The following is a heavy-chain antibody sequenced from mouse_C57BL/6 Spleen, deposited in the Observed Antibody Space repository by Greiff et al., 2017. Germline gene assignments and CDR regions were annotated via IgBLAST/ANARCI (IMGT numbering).Heavy chain of an antibody. Sequence: QVQLQQSGAELVKPGASVKISCKASGYAFSSYWMNWVKQRPGKGLEWIGQIYPGDGDTNYNGKFKGKATLTADKSSSTAYMQLSSLTSEDSAVYFCARVLTTVVAREGYYAMDYWGQGTSVTVSS. CDR2: IYPGDGDT. D-gene: IGHD1-1*01. V-gene: IGHV1-80*01. CDR3: ARVLTTVVAREGYYAMDY. CDR1: GYAFSSYW. J-gene: IGHJ4*01.